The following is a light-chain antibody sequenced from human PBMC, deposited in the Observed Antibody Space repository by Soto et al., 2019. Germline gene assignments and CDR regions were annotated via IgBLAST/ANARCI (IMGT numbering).Light chain of an antibody. CDR2: DAS. Sequence: DIQITQSPSSLPSTASERPSSTRRASQSISSWLAWYQQKPGKAPKLLSYDASSLESGVPSRFSGSGSGTEFTFTISSLQPDDFATYYCQQYNSYWTFGQGTKVDIK. CDR3: QQYNSYWT. J-gene: IGKJ1*01. V-gene: IGKV1-5*01. CDR1: QSISSW.